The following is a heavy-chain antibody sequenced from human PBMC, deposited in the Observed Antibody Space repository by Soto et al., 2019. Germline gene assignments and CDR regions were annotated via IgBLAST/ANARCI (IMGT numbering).Heavy chain of an antibody. Sequence: QVQLVESGGGVVQPGRSLRLPCAASGITFSSYGMHWGRQAPGKGLEGVAVIWYDGSNKYYADSVKGRFTISRDNYKNTLYLQMNSLRAEDTAVYYCASSKFVPYYYYYYGIDVWGQGTTVTVSS. CDR1: GITFSSYG. CDR3: ASSKFVPYYYYYYGIDV. J-gene: IGHJ6*02. V-gene: IGHV3-33*01. CDR2: IWYDGSNK. D-gene: IGHD2-2*01.